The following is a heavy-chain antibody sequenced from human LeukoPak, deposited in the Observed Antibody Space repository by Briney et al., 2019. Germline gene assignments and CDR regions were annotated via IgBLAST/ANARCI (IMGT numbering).Heavy chain of an antibody. Sequence: SETLSLTCSVSGASINSYWWSWIRQPPGRELEWIAYIHHSGGTNYNPSLKSRVTISLDTSKNQVSLMLTSVTAADTAVYYCASMGYCSGGSCYRFDYWGQGTLVTVSS. CDR3: ASMGYCSGGSCYRFDY. CDR1: GASINSYW. CDR2: IHHSGGT. J-gene: IGHJ4*02. V-gene: IGHV4-59*08. D-gene: IGHD2-15*01.